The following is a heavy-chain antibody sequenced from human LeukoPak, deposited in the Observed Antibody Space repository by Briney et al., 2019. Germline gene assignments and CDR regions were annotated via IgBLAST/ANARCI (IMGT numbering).Heavy chain of an antibody. Sequence: ASVKVSCKASGGTFSSYAISWVRQAPGQGLEWMGGIIPIFGTANYAQKFQGRVTITADESTSTAYMELSSLRSEDTAVYYCARSVGDYYYYGMDAWGQGTTVTVSS. V-gene: IGHV1-69*13. CDR2: IIPIFGTA. CDR3: ARSVGDYYYYGMDA. CDR1: GGTFSSYA. J-gene: IGHJ6*02. D-gene: IGHD2-15*01.